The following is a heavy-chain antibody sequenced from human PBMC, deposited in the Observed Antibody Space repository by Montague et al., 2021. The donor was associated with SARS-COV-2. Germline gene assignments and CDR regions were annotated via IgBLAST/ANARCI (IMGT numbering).Heavy chain of an antibody. CDR1: GASITRSSNH. V-gene: IGHV4-39*01. Sequence: SETLSLTCTVSGASITRSSNHWGWIRQPPGKGLEWIGSTYHGGSTYYNPSLQSRVTIPVDTSKNQVSLQLTSVTAADTAVYFCARRWDFFDSSGYYSYYSDYWGQGMLVTVSS. CDR3: ARRWDFFDSSGYYSYYSDY. J-gene: IGHJ4*02. D-gene: IGHD3-22*01. CDR2: TYHGGST.